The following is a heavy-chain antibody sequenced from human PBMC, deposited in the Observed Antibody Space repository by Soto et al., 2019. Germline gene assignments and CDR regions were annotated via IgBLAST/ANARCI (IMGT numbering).Heavy chain of an antibody. Sequence: KVSCKASGGTFSSYAISWVRQAPGQGLEWMGGIIPIFGTANYAQKFQGRVTITADKSTSTAYMGLSSLRSEDTAVYYCARDPCHSNPTNDYYYYGMDVWGQGTTVTVSS. CDR3: ARDPCHSNPTNDYYYYGMDV. V-gene: IGHV1-69*06. D-gene: IGHD4-4*01. CDR2: IIPIFGTA. CDR1: GGTFSSYA. J-gene: IGHJ6*02.